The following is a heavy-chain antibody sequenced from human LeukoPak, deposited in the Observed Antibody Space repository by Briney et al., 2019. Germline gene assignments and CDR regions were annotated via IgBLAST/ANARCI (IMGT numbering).Heavy chain of an antibody. Sequence: PGGSLRLSCTASGFIFSSFWMAWVRQAAGKGLEWVANIKPDGSLQFYGDSVKGRFTISRDNAKNSLYLQMNNLRAEDTALYYCATSYDSSGCDWGQGTLVTVSS. J-gene: IGHJ4*02. CDR3: ATSYDSSGCD. D-gene: IGHD3-22*01. V-gene: IGHV3-7*01. CDR2: IKPDGSLQ. CDR1: GFIFSSFW.